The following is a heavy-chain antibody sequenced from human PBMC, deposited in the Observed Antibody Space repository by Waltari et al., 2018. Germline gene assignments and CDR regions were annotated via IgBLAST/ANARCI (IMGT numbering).Heavy chain of an antibody. CDR2: ISWDGGST. V-gene: IGHV3-43*01. CDR3: AKDKSATIITYYGMDV. Sequence: EVQLVESGGVVVQPGGSLRLSCAASGFTFDDYTMHWVRQAPGKGLEWVSLISWDGGSTYYADSVKGRFTISRDNSKNSLYLQMNSLRTEDTALYYCAKDKSATIITYYGMDVWGQGTTVTVSS. CDR1: GFTFDDYT. J-gene: IGHJ6*02. D-gene: IGHD5-12*01.